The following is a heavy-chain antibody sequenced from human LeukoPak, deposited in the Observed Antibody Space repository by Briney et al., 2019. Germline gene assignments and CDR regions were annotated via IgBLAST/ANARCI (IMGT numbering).Heavy chain of an antibody. CDR2: IKSKTDGGTT. V-gene: IGHV3-15*01. CDR1: GFTFSNAW. Sequence: GGSLRLSCAASGFTFSNAWMSWVRQAPGKGLEWVGRIKSKTDGGTTDYAAPVKGRFTISRDDSKNTLYLQMNSLKTEDTAVYYCTTGAENYYDSSGYPSRDDYWGQGTLVTVSS. J-gene: IGHJ4*02. CDR3: TTGAENYYDSSGYPSRDDY. D-gene: IGHD3-22*01.